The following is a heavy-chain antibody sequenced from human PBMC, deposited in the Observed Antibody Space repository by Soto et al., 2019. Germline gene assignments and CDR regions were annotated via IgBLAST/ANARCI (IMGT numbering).Heavy chain of an antibody. D-gene: IGHD3-3*01. Sequence: QLQLVESGGGVVQPGRSLRLSCAASGFTFSDYGMHWVRQAPGTGLEWVAVMSYDGSDKYYADSVKGRFTISRDNSKNRLYLQMNSLRAEDTAVYYCATMERLFDYWGQGTLVTVSS. CDR2: MSYDGSDK. CDR3: ATMERLFDY. J-gene: IGHJ4*02. V-gene: IGHV3-30*03. CDR1: GFTFSDYG.